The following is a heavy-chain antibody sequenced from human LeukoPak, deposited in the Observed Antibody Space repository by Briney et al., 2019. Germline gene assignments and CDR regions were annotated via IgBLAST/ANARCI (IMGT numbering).Heavy chain of an antibody. Sequence: ASVKVSCKASGYTFTSYGTSWVRQVPGQGLEWMGWISAYNGNTNYAQKLQGRVTMTTDTSTSTAYMELRSLRSDDTAVYYCARDHRVVVTANFDYWGQGTLVTVSS. V-gene: IGHV1-18*01. CDR3: ARDHRVVVTANFDY. CDR1: GYTFTSYG. D-gene: IGHD2-21*02. J-gene: IGHJ4*02. CDR2: ISAYNGNT.